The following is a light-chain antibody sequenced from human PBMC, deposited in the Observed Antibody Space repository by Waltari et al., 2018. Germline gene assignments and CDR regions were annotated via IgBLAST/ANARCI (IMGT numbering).Light chain of an antibody. J-gene: IGKJ2*01. CDR3: QQYNSWPYT. CDR2: DAT. Sequence: EIVMTQSPATLSVSPGERAILSCRASQSISNKLAWYQQKPGQAPRLRIYDATTRATGIPATFSGSGSGKEFTLTIRSLQSEDFVVYYCQQYNSWPYTFGQGTKLEIK. V-gene: IGKV3-15*01. CDR1: QSISNK.